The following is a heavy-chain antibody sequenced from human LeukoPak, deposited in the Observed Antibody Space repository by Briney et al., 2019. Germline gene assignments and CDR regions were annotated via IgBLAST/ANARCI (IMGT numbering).Heavy chain of an antibody. CDR2: ISSSGSTI. Sequence: GSLRLSCAASGFTFSDYYMSWIRQAPGKGLEWVSYISSSGSTIYYADSVKGRFTISRDNAKNSLYLQMNSLRAEDTAVYYCARDSLTLYGDCKPSPVHWGQGTLVTVSS. J-gene: IGHJ4*02. CDR3: ARDSLTLYGDCKPSPVH. CDR1: GFTFSDYY. D-gene: IGHD4-17*01. V-gene: IGHV3-11*04.